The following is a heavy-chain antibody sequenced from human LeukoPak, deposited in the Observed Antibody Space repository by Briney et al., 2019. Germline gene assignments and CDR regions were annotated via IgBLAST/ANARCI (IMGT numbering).Heavy chain of an antibody. CDR3: TTDPSTNFGFDS. J-gene: IGHJ4*02. CDR1: GFTFNNAW. Sequence: GGSLRLSCAASGFTFNNAWMSWVRQAPGKGLEWVGRIKSKTYGGTTDYAAPVKGRFTISRDDSKNTLLLQMNSLKTEDTAVYYCTTDPSTNFGFDSWAQGTLVTVSS. CDR2: IKSKTYGGTT. V-gene: IGHV3-15*01. D-gene: IGHD2-2*01.